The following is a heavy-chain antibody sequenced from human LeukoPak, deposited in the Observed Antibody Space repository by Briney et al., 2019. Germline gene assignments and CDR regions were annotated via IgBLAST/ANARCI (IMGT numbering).Heavy chain of an antibody. V-gene: IGHV1-69*05. CDR3: ARGDYGDC. CDR1: GGTFSSYA. J-gene: IGHJ4*02. CDR2: IIPIFGTA. Sequence: GSSVKVSCKASGGTFSSYAISWVRQAPGQGLEWMGGIIPIFGTANYAQKFQGRVTLTTDTSRSTAYMELRSLTSDDTAVYYCARGDYGDCWGQGTLVTVSS.